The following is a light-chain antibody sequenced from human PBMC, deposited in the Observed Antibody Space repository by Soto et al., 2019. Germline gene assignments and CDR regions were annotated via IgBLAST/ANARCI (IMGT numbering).Light chain of an antibody. CDR1: SGPSSYT. V-gene: IGLV4-69*01. CDR2: INSDGSH. J-gene: IGLJ2*01. CDR3: QTWDSAIRV. Sequence: QSVLTQSPSASASLGASVRLTCTLTSGPSSYTIAWHQQQPGKGPRYLMKINSDGSHKKGDGIPARFSGSSSGSERHLTISSVQSEDEADYYCQTWDSAIRVFGGGTKVTVL.